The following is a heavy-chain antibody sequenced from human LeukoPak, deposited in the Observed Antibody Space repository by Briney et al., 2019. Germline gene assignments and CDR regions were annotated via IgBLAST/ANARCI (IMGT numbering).Heavy chain of an antibody. CDR1: GYTFTSYD. J-gene: IGHJ3*02. CDR3: ARGPYYYDSGGYYGAFDI. Sequence: ASVTVSCKASGYTFTSYDINWVRQATGQGLEWMGWINTNSGNTGYAQKFQGRVTMTRNTSISTAYMELSSLRSEDTAVYYCARGPYYYDSGGYYGAFDIWGQGTMVTVSS. D-gene: IGHD3-22*01. V-gene: IGHV1-8*01. CDR2: INTNSGNT.